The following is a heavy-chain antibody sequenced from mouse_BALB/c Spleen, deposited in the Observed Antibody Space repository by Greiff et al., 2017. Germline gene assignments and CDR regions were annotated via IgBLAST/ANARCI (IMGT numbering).Heavy chain of an antibody. CDR3: AREQIYYGSSYFDY. CDR2: ISTYYGDA. D-gene: IGHD1-1*01. Sequence: QVQLKESGAELVRPGVSVKISCKGSGYTFTDYAMHWVKQSHAKSLEWIGVISTYYGDASYNQKFKGKATMTVDKSSSTAYMELARLTSEDSAIYYCAREQIYYGSSYFDYWGQGTTLTVSS. CDR1: GYTFTDYA. J-gene: IGHJ2*01. V-gene: IGHV1S137*01.